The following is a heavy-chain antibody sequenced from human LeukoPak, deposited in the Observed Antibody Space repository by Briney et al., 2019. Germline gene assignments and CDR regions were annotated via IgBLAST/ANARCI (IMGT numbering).Heavy chain of an antibody. CDR2: IYHSGST. D-gene: IGHD1-1*01. CDR1: GGSISSSSW. Sequence: SETLSLTCAVSGGSISSSSWWSWVRQPPGKGLEWIGEIYHSGSTNYNPSLKSRVTISVDTSKNQFSLKLTSVTAADTAVYYCATVRLNWFDPWGQGTLVTVSS. V-gene: IGHV4-4*02. J-gene: IGHJ5*02. CDR3: ATVRLNWFDP.